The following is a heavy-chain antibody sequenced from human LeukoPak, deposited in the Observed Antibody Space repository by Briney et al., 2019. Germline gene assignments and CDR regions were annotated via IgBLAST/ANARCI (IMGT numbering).Heavy chain of an antibody. CDR2: VYHSGST. D-gene: IGHD2-2*01. Sequence: SETLSLTCTVSGYSISSGYYWGWIRQPPGKGLEWIGSVYHSGSTYYNPSLKSRVTISVDTSKNQFSLKLSSVTAADHAVYYCARDIVVVTAAIDRSAYFDYSGQGTPVTVSS. CDR3: ARDIVVVTAAIDRSAYFDY. V-gene: IGHV4-38-2*02. CDR1: GYSISSGYY. J-gene: IGHJ4*02.